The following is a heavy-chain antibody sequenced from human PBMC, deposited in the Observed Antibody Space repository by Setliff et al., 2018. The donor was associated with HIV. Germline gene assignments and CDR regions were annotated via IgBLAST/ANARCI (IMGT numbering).Heavy chain of an antibody. CDR3: ARGGSMGAFDV. CDR1: GFSYSYYW. V-gene: IGHV3-74*01. D-gene: IGHD1-26*01. J-gene: IGHJ3*01. Sequence: GGSLRLSCAASGFSYSYYWMHWVRQGPGKGLVWISHINSDGSSTTYADSVKGRFTISRDNAKNTLLLQMNSPRAEDAAVYYCARGGSMGAFDVWGQGTMVTVSS. CDR2: INSDGSST.